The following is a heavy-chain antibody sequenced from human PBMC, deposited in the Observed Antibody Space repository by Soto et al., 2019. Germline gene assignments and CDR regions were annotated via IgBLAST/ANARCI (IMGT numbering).Heavy chain of an antibody. CDR1: GGSISSYY. D-gene: IGHD3-22*01. CDR2: IYYSGST. J-gene: IGHJ5*02. V-gene: IGHV4-59*01. Sequence: SETLSLTCTVSGGSISSYYWGWIRQPPGKGLEWIGYIYYSGSTNYNPSLKSRVTISVDTSKNQFSLKLSSVTAADTAVYYCARANEYYYDSSGYDNWFDPWGQGTLVTVSS. CDR3: ARANEYYYDSSGYDNWFDP.